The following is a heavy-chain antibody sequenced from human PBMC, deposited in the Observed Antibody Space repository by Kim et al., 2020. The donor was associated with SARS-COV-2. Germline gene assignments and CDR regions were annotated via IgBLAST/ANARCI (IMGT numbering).Heavy chain of an antibody. CDR1: GGSISSYY. D-gene: IGHD3-9*01. CDR3: ARVPIPYYDILTGYYNYYYYYGMDV. CDR2: IYYSGST. J-gene: IGHJ6*02. Sequence: SETLSLTCTVSGGSISSYYWSWIRQPPGKGLEWIGYIYYSGSTNYNPSLKSRVTISVDTSKNQFSLKLSSVTAADTAVYYCARVPIPYYDILTGYYNYYYYYGMDVWGQGTTVTVSS. V-gene: IGHV4-59*13.